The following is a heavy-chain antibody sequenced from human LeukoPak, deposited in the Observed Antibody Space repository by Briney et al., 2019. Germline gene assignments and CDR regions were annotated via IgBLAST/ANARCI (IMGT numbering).Heavy chain of an antibody. Sequence: ASVKVSCKASGYSFTGYYLHWVRQAPGQGLEWMGWFNPDSGDTYYAQRFQGWVTMTRDTSISTAHMELRRLTSDDTALYYCARGTPVTATGPLMNYWGQGTLATVSS. CDR3: ARGTPVTATGPLMNY. J-gene: IGHJ4*02. CDR2: FNPDSGDT. CDR1: GYSFTGYY. D-gene: IGHD2-21*02. V-gene: IGHV1-2*04.